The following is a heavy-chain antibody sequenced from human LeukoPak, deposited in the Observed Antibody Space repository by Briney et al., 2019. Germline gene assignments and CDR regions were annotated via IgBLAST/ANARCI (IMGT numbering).Heavy chain of an antibody. CDR3: ARDGNSGSY. CDR2: IYYSGST. D-gene: IGHD1-26*01. CDR1: GGSISSSSYY. Sequence: PSETLSLTCTVSGGSISSSSYYWGWIRQPPGKGLEWIGSIYYSGSTYYNPSLKSRVTISVDTSKNQFSLKLSSVTAADTAVYYCARDGNSGSYWGQGTLVTVSS. V-gene: IGHV4-39*07. J-gene: IGHJ4*02.